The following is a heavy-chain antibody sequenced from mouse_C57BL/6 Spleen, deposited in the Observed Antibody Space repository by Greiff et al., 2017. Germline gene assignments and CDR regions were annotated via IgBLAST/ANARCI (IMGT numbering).Heavy chain of an antibody. V-gene: IGHV5-17*01. D-gene: IGHD1-3*01. CDR2: ISSGSSTI. CDR1: GFTFSDYG. CDR3: ATNDYEAMDY. J-gene: IGHJ4*01. Sequence: EVKLVESGGGLVKPGGSLKLSCAASGFTFSDYGMHWVRQAPEKGLEWVAYISSGSSTIYYADTVKGRFTISRDNAKNTLFLQMTRLRCEDTAMYYCATNDYEAMDYWGQGTSVTVSS.